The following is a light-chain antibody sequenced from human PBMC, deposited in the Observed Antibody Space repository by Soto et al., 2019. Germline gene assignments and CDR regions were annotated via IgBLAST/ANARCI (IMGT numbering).Light chain of an antibody. V-gene: IGKV3-11*01. J-gene: IGKJ3*01. CDR3: QQRSNWLFT. CDR1: QSVSSH. CDR2: DTS. Sequence: EIVLTQSPATLSLSPGERATLSCRASQSVSSHLAWYQQKPGQAPRLLIYDTSHRATGIPARFSGSGSGTDFTLTISSLEPEDFAVYYCQQRSNWLFTFGPGTKVDIK.